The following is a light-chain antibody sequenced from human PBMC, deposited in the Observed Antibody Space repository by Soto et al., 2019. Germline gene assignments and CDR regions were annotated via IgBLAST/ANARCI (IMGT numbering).Light chain of an antibody. Sequence: AIQLTQSPSSLSASVGDRDTIACRSSQGISSALAWYQQKPGKAPRFLIYDASSLQSGVPSRFSGSGSGTDFTLTISSLQPEDFATYYCQQFNNYPITFGQGTRLEIK. CDR3: QQFNNYPIT. CDR2: DAS. J-gene: IGKJ5*01. CDR1: QGISSA. V-gene: IGKV1D-13*01.